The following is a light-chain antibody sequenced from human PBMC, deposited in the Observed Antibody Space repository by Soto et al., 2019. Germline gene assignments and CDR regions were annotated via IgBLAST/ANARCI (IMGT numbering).Light chain of an antibody. Sequence: EIVMTQSPATLSVSPGERATLSCRASQSVSSNLAWYQQKPGQAPRLLMSAASTRATGIPARFSGSGSGTEFTLTISSLQSKDFAVYYCQQYNNWPCSFGGGTKVEIK. V-gene: IGKV3-15*01. CDR2: AAS. CDR1: QSVSSN. CDR3: QQYNNWPCS. J-gene: IGKJ4*01.